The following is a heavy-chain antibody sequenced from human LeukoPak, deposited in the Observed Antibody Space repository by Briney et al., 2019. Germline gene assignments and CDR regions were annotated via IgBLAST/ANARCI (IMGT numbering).Heavy chain of an antibody. CDR2: ISGSGGST. D-gene: IGHD1-26*01. J-gene: IGHJ4*02. Sequence: PGGSLRLSCAASGFTFVGNAVTWVRQAPGKGLEWVSAISGSGGSTYYADSVKGRFTISRDNSKNTLYLQMNSLRAEDTAVYYCAKGEVGVVGAIHHDYWGQGTLVTVSS. CDR3: AKGEVGVVGAIHHDY. CDR1: GFTFVGNA. V-gene: IGHV3-23*01.